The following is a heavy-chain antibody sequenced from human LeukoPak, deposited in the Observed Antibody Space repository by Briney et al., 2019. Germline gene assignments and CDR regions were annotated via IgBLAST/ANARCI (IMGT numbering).Heavy chain of an antibody. Sequence: PGRSLRLSCAASGFTFSNYAMHWVRQPPGKGLEWVAIIWYDGSYKYYADSVKGRFTISRDNSKSTLYLQMDSLRAEDTAVYYCAKCGNSGCHLIDYWGQGTLVTVSS. D-gene: IGHD5-12*01. CDR2: IWYDGSYK. V-gene: IGHV3-33*06. CDR3: AKCGNSGCHLIDY. CDR1: GFTFSNYA. J-gene: IGHJ4*02.